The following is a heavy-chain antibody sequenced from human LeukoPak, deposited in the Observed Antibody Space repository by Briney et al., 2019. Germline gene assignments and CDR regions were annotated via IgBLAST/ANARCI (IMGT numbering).Heavy chain of an antibody. Sequence: PGGSLRPSCAASRFTFSSYSMNWVRHAPGNGHEWVSSILSSSSYIYYADSVKGRFNISRHNAQTSVYLQMNRGTAEDTPGQSFVVRSIVRTTEVAANISGQGTIGTVSS. CDR3: VVRSIVRTTEVAANI. CDR2: ILSSSSYI. CDR1: RFTFSSYS. J-gene: IGHJ3*02. D-gene: IGHD1-26*01. V-gene: IGHV3-21*01.